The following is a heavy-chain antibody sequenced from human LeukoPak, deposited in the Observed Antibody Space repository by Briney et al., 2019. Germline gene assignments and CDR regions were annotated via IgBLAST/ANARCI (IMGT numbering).Heavy chain of an antibody. CDR3: ARDGNYYFDS. Sequence: PGGSLRLSCAASGFTFSTYWMHWVRQAPGKGLVWVSRINHDGSSTSYADSVKGRFTISRDNAKNTLYLQMSSLRAEDTAVYYCARDGNYYFDSWGQGTLVTVSS. D-gene: IGHD1-1*01. CDR1: GFTFSTYW. CDR2: INHDGSST. J-gene: IGHJ4*02. V-gene: IGHV3-74*01.